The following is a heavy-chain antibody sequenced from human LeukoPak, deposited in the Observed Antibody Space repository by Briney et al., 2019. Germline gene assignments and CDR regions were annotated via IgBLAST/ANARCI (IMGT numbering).Heavy chain of an antibody. V-gene: IGHV4-59*08. Sequence: AETLSLTCTVSGGSISSYYWSWIRQPPGKGLEWIAYISDRGSINYNPALKSRVSISLDKSKNKFSLKLSSVTGADAAVYYCAGQHQRNTVDFWGQGTLVTVSS. CDR1: GGSISSYY. J-gene: IGHJ4*02. D-gene: IGHD2/OR15-2a*01. CDR3: AGQHQRNTVDF. CDR2: ISDRGSI.